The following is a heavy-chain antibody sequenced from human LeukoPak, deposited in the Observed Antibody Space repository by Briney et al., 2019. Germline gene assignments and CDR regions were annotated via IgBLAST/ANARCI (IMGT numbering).Heavy chain of an antibody. D-gene: IGHD7-27*01. CDR1: GFTFSSYG. CDR3: VKDHDWGAFHI. V-gene: IGHV3-30*18. Sequence: GGSLRLSCAASGFTFSSYGMHWVRQAPGKGLEWVAVISYDGSNKYYADSVKGRFTISRDNSKNTLYLQMSSLRAEDTAVYYCVKDHDWGAFHIWGQGTMVTVSS. J-gene: IGHJ3*02. CDR2: ISYDGSNK.